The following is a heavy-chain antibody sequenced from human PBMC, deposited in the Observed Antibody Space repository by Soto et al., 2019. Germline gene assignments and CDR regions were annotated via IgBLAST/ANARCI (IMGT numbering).Heavy chain of an antibody. CDR2: IYYSGST. CDR3: ARHAVHSSGFTGY. V-gene: IGHV4-39*01. Sequence: SETLSLTCTVSGGSISSSSYYWGWIRQPPGKGLEWIGSIYYSGSTYYNPSLKSRVTISVDTPKNQFSLKLSSMTAADTAVYCCARHAVHSSGFTGYWVQGTRVTV. D-gene: IGHD6-19*01. J-gene: IGHJ4*02. CDR1: GGSISSSSYY.